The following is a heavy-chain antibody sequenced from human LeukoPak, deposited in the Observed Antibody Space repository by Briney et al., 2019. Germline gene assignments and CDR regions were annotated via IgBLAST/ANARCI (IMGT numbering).Heavy chain of an antibody. CDR3: ARRNRDKAISLDL. V-gene: IGHV5-10-1*01. CDR1: GYSFTNYW. CDR2: IDPSDSQT. J-gene: IGHJ2*01. D-gene: IGHD1-14*01. Sequence: PGESLRLSCEASGYSFTNYWISWVRQMPGRGLDWMARIDPSDSQTNYNPAFRGHVTVSTDKSITTAYLQWSSLEASDTAIYYCARRNRDKAISLDLWGRGTMVTVSS.